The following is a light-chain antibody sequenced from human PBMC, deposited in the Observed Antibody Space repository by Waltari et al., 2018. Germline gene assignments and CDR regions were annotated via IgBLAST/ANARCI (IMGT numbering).Light chain of an antibody. J-gene: IGLJ2*01. CDR3: AAWDDSLSGVV. CDR1: SSNIGSNY. Sequence: QSVLTQPPSASGTPGQRVTISCSGSSSNIGSNYVYWYQQLPGTAPKLLIYRNKHRPPAVPDRFSCSKSGSSASLAISGLRSADEADYYCAAWDDSLSGVVFGGGTKLTVL. V-gene: IGLV1-47*01. CDR2: RNK.